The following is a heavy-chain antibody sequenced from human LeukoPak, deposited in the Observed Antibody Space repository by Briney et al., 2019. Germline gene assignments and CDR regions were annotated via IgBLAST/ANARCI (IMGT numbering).Heavy chain of an antibody. CDR1: GGSISSYY. D-gene: IGHD2-15*01. CDR2: IYYSGST. J-gene: IGHJ6*03. Sequence: ETLSLTCTVSGGSISSYYWSWIRQPPGKGLEWIGYIYYSGSTNYNPSLKSRVTISVDTSKNQFSLKLSSVTAADTAVYYCARTTEGYCRGRSCYSYYYYMDVWGKGTTVTVSS. CDR3: ARTTEGYCRGRSCYSYYYYMDV. V-gene: IGHV4-59*01.